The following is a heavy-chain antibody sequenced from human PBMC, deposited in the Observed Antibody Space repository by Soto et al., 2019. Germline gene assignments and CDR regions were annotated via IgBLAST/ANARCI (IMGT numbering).Heavy chain of an antibody. CDR3: ARGIAAAGRYKYYYYGMDV. Sequence: GGSLRLSCAASGFTFSSYAMHWVRQTPGKGLEWVAVISYDGSNKYYADSVKGRLTISRDNSKNTLYLQMNSLRAEDTAVYYCARGIAAAGRYKYYYYGMDVWGQGTTVTVS. V-gene: IGHV3-30-3*01. CDR1: GFTFSSYA. CDR2: ISYDGSNK. D-gene: IGHD6-13*01. J-gene: IGHJ6*02.